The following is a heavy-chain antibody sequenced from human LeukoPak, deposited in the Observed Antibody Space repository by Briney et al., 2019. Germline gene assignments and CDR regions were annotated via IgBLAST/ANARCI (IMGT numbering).Heavy chain of an antibody. J-gene: IGHJ6*02. CDR1: GFTFSSYS. Sequence: PGGSLRLSCAASGFTFSSYSMNWVRQAPGKGLEWVSSISSSSSYIYYADSVKGRFTISRDNAKNSLYLQMDSLRAEDTAVYYCARGLHDDGMDVWGQGTTATVSS. CDR2: ISSSSSYI. V-gene: IGHV3-21*01. D-gene: IGHD3-16*01. CDR3: ARGLHDDGMDV.